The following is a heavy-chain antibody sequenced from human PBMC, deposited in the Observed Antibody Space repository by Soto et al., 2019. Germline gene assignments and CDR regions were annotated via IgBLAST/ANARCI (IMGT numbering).Heavy chain of an antibody. CDR2: INSDGSST. J-gene: IGHJ6*03. CDR3: ARGPDIVVVPALDRGYYYYMDV. Sequence: GGSLILSCAASGFTFSSYWMHWVRQAPGKGLVWVSRINSDGSSTSYAESVKGRFTISRDNAKNTLYLQMNSLRAEDTAVYYCARGPDIVVVPALDRGYYYYMDVWGKGTTVTVSS. V-gene: IGHV3-74*01. CDR1: GFTFSSYW. D-gene: IGHD2-2*01.